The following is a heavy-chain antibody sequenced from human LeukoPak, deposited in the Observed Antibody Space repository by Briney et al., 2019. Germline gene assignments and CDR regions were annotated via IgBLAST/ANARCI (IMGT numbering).Heavy chain of an antibody. J-gene: IGHJ6*03. Sequence: PSETLSLTCAVYGGSFSGYYWSWIRQPPGKGLEWIGEINHSGSTNYNPSLKSRVTISVDTSKNQFSLKPSSVTAADTAVYYCARGYRGYCSSTSCQALIYYYYYMDVWGKGTTVTVSS. CDR1: GGSFSGYY. CDR3: ARGYRGYCSSTSCQALIYYYYYMDV. D-gene: IGHD2-2*03. V-gene: IGHV4-34*01. CDR2: INHSGST.